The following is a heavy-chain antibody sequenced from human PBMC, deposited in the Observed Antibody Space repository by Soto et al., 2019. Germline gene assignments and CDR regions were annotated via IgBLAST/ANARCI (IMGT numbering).Heavy chain of an antibody. CDR3: TTLPLNYYYGSGSYVDY. D-gene: IGHD3-10*01. CDR1: GFTFSNAW. J-gene: IGHJ4*02. Sequence: GGSLRLSCAASGFTFSNAWMSWVRQAPGKGLEWVGRIKSKTDGGTTDYAAPVKGRFTISRDDSKNTLYLQMNSLKTEDTAVYYCTTLPLNYYYGSGSYVDYWGQGTLVTVSS. CDR2: IKSKTDGGTT. V-gene: IGHV3-15*01.